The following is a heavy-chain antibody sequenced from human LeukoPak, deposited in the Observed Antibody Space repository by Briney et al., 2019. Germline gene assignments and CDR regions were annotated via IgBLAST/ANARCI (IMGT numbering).Heavy chain of an antibody. CDR1: GFTFSSYA. D-gene: IGHD6-19*01. V-gene: IGHV3-23*01. CDR2: ISGSGGST. Sequence: GGSLRLSCAASGFTFSSYAMSWVRQAPGKGLEWVSAISGSGGSTYYADSVKGRFTISRDNSKNTLYLQMNSLRVDDTAVYYCAKGTTGSYRSGWYGFPFDYWGQGTLVTVSS. J-gene: IGHJ4*02. CDR3: AKGTTGSYRSGWYGFPFDY.